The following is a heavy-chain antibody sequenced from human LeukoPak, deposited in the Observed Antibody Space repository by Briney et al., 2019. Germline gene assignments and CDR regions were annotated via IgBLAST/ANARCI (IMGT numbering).Heavy chain of an antibody. V-gene: IGHV3-23*01. D-gene: IGHD3-16*02. CDR1: GFTFSSYG. CDR3: AKLGGITFGGVIVIPHYYYYYMDV. CDR2: ISGSGGST. J-gene: IGHJ6*03. Sequence: GGSLRLSCAASGFTFSSYGMNWVRQAPGKGLEWVSAISGSGGSTYYADSVKGRFTISRDNSKNTLYLQMNSLRAEDTAVYYCAKLGGITFGGVIVIPHYYYYYMDVWGKGTTVTISS.